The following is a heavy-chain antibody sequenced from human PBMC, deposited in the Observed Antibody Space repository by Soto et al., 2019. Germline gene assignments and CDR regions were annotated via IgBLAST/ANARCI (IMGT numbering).Heavy chain of an antibody. J-gene: IGHJ4*02. CDR2: IYYSGST. V-gene: IGHV4-61*01. CDR3: ATTPDGSGYSPLFDY. D-gene: IGHD3-22*01. CDR1: GDSVSSGSYY. Sequence: SETLSLTGTVSGDSVSSGSYYWSWIRQPPGKGLEWIGYIYYSGSTNYNPSLKSRVTISVDTSKNQFSLKLSSVTAADTAVYYCATTPDGSGYSPLFDYWGQGTLVTVSS.